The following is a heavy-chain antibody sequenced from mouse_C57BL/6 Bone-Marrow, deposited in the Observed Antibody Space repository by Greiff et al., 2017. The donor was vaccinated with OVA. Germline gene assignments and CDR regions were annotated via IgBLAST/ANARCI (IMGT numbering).Heavy chain of an antibody. CDR3: ARSGYYYGSSSFAY. Sequence: QVQLQQPGAELVKPGASVKLSCKASGYTFTSYWMHWVKQRPGQGLEWIGMIPPNSGSTHYNEKFKSKATLTVDKSSSTAYTQFSSLTTADSAVYYCARSGYYYGSSSFAYWGQGTLVTVSA. CDR2: IPPNSGST. D-gene: IGHD1-1*01. V-gene: IGHV1-64*01. CDR1: GYTFTSYW. J-gene: IGHJ3*01.